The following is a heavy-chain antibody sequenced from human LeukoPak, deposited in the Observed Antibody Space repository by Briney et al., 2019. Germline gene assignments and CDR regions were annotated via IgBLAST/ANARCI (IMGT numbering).Heavy chain of an antibody. CDR2: IIPIFGIA. CDR3: ARVRGGGPDAFDI. V-gene: IGHV1-69*10. J-gene: IGHJ3*02. D-gene: IGHD2-15*01. CDR1: GGTFTSYA. Sequence: SVKVSCKASGGTFTSYAISGVGQPPGQGLEWMGGIIPIFGIANYAQKFQGRVTITADKSTSTAYMELSSLRSEDTAVYYCARVRGGGPDAFDIWGQGTMVTVSS.